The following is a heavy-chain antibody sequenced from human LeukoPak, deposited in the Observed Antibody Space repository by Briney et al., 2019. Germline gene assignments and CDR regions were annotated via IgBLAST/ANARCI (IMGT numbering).Heavy chain of an antibody. Sequence: PSETLSLTCTVSGGSISGYSWSRIRQPPGKGLEWIGYIYYSGSTNYNPSLKSRVTISVDTSKNQFSLKLSSVTAADTAVYYCARVRGYSKYYYDSSGYRSDAFDIWGQGTMVTVSS. CDR1: GGSISGYS. D-gene: IGHD3-22*01. CDR2: IYYSGST. J-gene: IGHJ3*02. CDR3: ARVRGYSKYYYDSSGYRSDAFDI. V-gene: IGHV4-59*12.